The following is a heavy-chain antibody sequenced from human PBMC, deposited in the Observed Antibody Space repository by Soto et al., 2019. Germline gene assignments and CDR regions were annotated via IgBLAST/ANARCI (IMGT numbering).Heavy chain of an antibody. CDR2: IIPIFGTA. Sequence: QVQLVQSEAEVKKPGSSVKVSCKASGCTFSSYAISCVRQAPGQGLEWMGGIIPIFGTANYAKKIQGRVTITAEESTSTAYMDLSSLRSEDTAVYYCSRDKEDSHYFDSWGQGTVVTVSS. V-gene: IGHV1-69*01. CDR3: SRDKEDSHYFDS. J-gene: IGHJ4*02. CDR1: GCTFSSYA. D-gene: IGHD2-15*01.